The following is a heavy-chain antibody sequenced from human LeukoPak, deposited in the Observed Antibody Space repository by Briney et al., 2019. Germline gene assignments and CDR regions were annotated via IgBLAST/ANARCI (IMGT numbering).Heavy chain of an antibody. CDR3: ARDQYYYDSTEYYDANNFDF. CDR1: GFTFSSYW. Sequence: PGGSLRLSCAASGFTFSSYWMSWVRQAPGKGLEWVANIKQDGREKYYVDSVKGRFTISRDDAKKSLYLQMNSLRAEDTAVYYCARDQYYYDSTEYYDANNFDFWGQGTLVTVSS. D-gene: IGHD3-22*01. J-gene: IGHJ4*02. CDR2: IKQDGREK. V-gene: IGHV3-7*01.